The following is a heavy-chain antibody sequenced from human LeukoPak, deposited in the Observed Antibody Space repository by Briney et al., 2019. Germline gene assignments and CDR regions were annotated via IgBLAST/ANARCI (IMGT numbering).Heavy chain of an antibody. Sequence: SQTLSLTCTVSGGSISSGGYYWSWIRQPPGKGLEWIGYIYHSGSTYYNPSLKSRVTISVDRSKNQFSLKLSSVTAADTAVYYCARGSKQWPEARYFDLWGRGTLVTVSS. V-gene: IGHV4-30-2*01. D-gene: IGHD6-19*01. CDR3: ARGSKQWPEARYFDL. CDR2: IYHSGST. CDR1: GGSISSGGYY. J-gene: IGHJ2*01.